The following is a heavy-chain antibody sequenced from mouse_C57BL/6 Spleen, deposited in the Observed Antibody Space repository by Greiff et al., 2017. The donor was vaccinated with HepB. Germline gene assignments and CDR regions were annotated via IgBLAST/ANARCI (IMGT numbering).Heavy chain of an antibody. CDR2: INPNNGGT. V-gene: IGHV1-26*01. J-gene: IGHJ2*01. CDR3: ARGTVNLDY. D-gene: IGHD4-1*01. CDR1: GYTFTDYY. Sequence: EXQLQQSGPELVKPGASVKISCKASGYTFTDYYMNWVKQSHGKSLEWIGDINPNNGGTSYNQKFKGKATLTVDKSSSTAYMELRSLTSEDSAVYYCARGTVNLDYWGQGTTLTVSS.